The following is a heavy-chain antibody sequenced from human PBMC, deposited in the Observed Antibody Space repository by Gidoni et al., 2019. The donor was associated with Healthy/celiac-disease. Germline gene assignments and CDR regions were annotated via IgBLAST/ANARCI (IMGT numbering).Heavy chain of an antibody. V-gene: IGHV3-30-3*01. Sequence: QAPGKGLEWVAVISYDGSNKYYADSVKGLFTISRDNSKNTLYLQMNSLRAEDTAVYYCARDFGIAAAGTKGYYFDYWGQGTLVTVSS. CDR2: ISYDGSNK. D-gene: IGHD6-13*01. CDR3: ARDFGIAAAGTKGYYFDY. J-gene: IGHJ4*02.